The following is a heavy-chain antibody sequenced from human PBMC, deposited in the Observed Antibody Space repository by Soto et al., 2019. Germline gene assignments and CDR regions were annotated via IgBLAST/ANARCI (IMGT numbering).Heavy chain of an antibody. Sequence: PGGALSLSCAASDFSFSSYAMHWIRQAPGKGLEWLAVISFDGNIIQYADSVKGRFIISRDNSKNTLYLQMNSLRGDDTAVYYCARTFYTTTYYFDYWGQGSMVTVSS. CDR3: ARTFYTTTYYFDY. V-gene: IGHV3-30-3*01. J-gene: IGHJ4*02. D-gene: IGHD1-1*01. CDR2: ISFDGNII. CDR1: DFSFSSYA.